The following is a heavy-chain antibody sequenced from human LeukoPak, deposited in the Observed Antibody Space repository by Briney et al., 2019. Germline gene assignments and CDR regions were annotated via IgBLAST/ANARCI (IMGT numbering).Heavy chain of an antibody. J-gene: IGHJ4*02. Sequence: ASVKVSCKASGYTFTSYGISWVRQAPGQGLEWMGWISAYNGNTNYAHTLQGRVTMTTDTSTSTAYMELRSLRSDDTAVYYCARTVAGKGTWTYWGQGTLVTVSS. CDR3: ARTVAGKGTWTY. V-gene: IGHV1-18*01. D-gene: IGHD6-19*01. CDR1: GYTFTSYG. CDR2: ISAYNGNT.